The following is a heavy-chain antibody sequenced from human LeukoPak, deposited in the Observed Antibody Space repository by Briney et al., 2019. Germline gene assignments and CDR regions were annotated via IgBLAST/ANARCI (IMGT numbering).Heavy chain of an antibody. J-gene: IGHJ2*01. V-gene: IGHV4-59*08. CDR2: IDYSGRT. Sequence: SETLSLACTVSGGSISRDYWNWIRQPPGKGLEWIGDIDYSGRTNYNPSLKSRVTISVDTSKNRFSLKLSPVTAADTAVYYCARHLW. CDR1: GGSISRDY. CDR3: ARHL.